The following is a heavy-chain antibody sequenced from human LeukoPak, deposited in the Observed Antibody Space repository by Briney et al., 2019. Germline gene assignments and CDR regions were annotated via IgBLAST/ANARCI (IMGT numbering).Heavy chain of an antibody. V-gene: IGHV1-8*01. CDR2: MNPNSGNT. J-gene: IGHJ4*02. D-gene: IGHD5-12*01. Sequence: ASVKVSCKASEYTFTSYDINWVRQATGQGLEWMGWMNPNSGNTGYAQKFQGRVTMTRNTSISTAYMELSSLTFEDTAVYYCARGRHPGPTWISENWGRGTLVTVSS. CDR3: ARGRHPGPTWISEN. CDR1: EYTFTSYD.